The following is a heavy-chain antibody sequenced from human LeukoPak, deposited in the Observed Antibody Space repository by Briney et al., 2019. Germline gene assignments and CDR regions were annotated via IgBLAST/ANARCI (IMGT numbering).Heavy chain of an antibody. CDR1: GGSFSGYY. CDR3: ARAAGGVDY. CDR2: INHSGST. J-gene: IGHJ4*02. V-gene: IGHV4-34*01. Sequence: SETLSLTCAVYGGSFSGYYWSWIRQPPGKGLEWIGEINHSGSTNYNPSLKSRVTISVDTSKNQLSLKLSSVTAADTAVYYCARAAGGVDYWGQGTLVTVSS.